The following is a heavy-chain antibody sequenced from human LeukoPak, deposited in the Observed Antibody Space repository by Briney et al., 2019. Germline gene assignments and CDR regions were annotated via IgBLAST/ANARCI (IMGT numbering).Heavy chain of an antibody. Sequence: ASVKVSCKASGYTFTSYDINRVRQATGQGLEWMGWMNPNSGNTGYAQKFQGRVTMTRNTSISTVYMELSSLRSEDTAVYYCARIGYSGYDSRDYWGQGTLVTVSS. D-gene: IGHD5-12*01. CDR3: ARIGYSGYDSRDY. J-gene: IGHJ4*02. CDR2: MNPNSGNT. CDR1: GYTFTSYD. V-gene: IGHV1-8*01.